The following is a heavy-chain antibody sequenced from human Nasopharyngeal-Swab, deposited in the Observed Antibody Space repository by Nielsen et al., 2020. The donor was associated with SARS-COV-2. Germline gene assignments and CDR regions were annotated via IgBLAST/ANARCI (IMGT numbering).Heavy chain of an antibody. Sequence: ETLSLTCATSGFTFSSYAMSWVRQAPGKGLEWVAVMSGGGGNTFYADSVKGRFTISRDNSKNTLYLQMNSLRAEDTAVYYCAKSGGVVVVPAAMLSSAFDIWGQGTMVTVSS. CDR3: AKSGGVVVVPAAMLSSAFDI. D-gene: IGHD2-2*01. V-gene: IGHV3-23*01. CDR1: GFTFSSYA. J-gene: IGHJ3*02. CDR2: MSGGGGNT.